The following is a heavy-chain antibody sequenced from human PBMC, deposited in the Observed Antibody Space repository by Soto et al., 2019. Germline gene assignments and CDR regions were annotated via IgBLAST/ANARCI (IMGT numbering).Heavy chain of an antibody. Sequence: ASVKVSCKASGYTFTSYGISWVRQAPGQGLEWMGWISAYNGNTNYAQKLQGRVTMTTDTSTSTAYMELRSLRSDDTAVYYCARGGGYYDILTGSRRGNWFDPWGQGTLVTVSS. CDR1: GYTFTSYG. CDR2: ISAYNGNT. V-gene: IGHV1-18*01. CDR3: ARGGGYYDILTGSRRGNWFDP. D-gene: IGHD3-9*01. J-gene: IGHJ5*02.